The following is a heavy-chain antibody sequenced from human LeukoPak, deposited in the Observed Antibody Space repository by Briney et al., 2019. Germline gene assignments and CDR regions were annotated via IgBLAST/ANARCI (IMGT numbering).Heavy chain of an antibody. Sequence: GGSLRLSCAASGFTFSGFWMHWVRQAPGKGLEWVSRINSDESSSSYADTVKGRFTISRDNAKNTLYLQMNSLRVEDTAVYYCARDGDGDYVFSYYFDYWGQGTLVTVSS. CDR2: INSDESSS. V-gene: IGHV3-74*03. J-gene: IGHJ4*02. CDR1: GFTFSGFW. CDR3: ARDGDGDYVFSYYFDY. D-gene: IGHD4-17*01.